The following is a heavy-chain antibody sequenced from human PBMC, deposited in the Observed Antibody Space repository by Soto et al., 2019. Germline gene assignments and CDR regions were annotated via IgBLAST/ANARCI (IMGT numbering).Heavy chain of an antibody. CDR3: ARTGTAMPTRENY. CDR2: ISAHNGNK. CDR1: GYTFTSYG. D-gene: IGHD5-18*01. J-gene: IGHJ4*02. Sequence: QVKLVQSGAEVKKPGASVKVSCKASGYTFTSYGITWVRQAPGQGLEWMGWISAHNGNKKYAQKFQGRVTMTTDTSTSTAYMDLRSLRSDDTAVYYCARTGTAMPTRENYWGQGTLVTVSA. V-gene: IGHV1-18*01.